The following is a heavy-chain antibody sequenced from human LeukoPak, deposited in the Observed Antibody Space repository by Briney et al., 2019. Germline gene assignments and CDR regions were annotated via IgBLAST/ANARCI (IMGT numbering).Heavy chain of an antibody. CDR1: GFTFSSYA. CDR3: AKDQAYCGGDCYSEYYFDY. V-gene: IGHV3-23*01. CDR2: ISGSGGST. D-gene: IGHD2-21*02. Sequence: GGSLRLSCAASGFTFSSYAMSWVRQAPGKGLEWVSAISGSGGSTYYADSVKGQFTISRDNSKNTLYLQMNSLRAEDTAVYYCAKDQAYCGGDCYSEYYFDYWGQGTLVTVSS. J-gene: IGHJ4*02.